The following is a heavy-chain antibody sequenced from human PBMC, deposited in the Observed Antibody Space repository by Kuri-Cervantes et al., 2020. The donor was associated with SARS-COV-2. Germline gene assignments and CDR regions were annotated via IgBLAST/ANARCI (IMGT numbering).Heavy chain of an antibody. CDR1: GFTFSSYA. Sequence: LSLTCAASGFTFSSYAMSWVRQAPGKGLEWVGFIRSKAYGGTTEYAASVKGRFTISRDDSKSIAYLQMNSLKTEDTAVYYCTRVYSKSYYYYYMDVWGKGTTVTVSS. J-gene: IGHJ6*03. CDR2: IRSKAYGGTT. CDR3: TRVYSKSYYYYYMDV. V-gene: IGHV3-49*04. D-gene: IGHD4-11*01.